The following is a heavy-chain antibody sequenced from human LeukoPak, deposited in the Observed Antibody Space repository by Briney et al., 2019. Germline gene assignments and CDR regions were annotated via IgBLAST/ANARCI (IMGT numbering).Heavy chain of an antibody. D-gene: IGHD3-3*01. CDR1: GGSISSYY. CDR3: ARRSVQLARFDYYYYMDV. J-gene: IGHJ6*03. Sequence: SETLSLTCTVSGGSISSYYWSWIRQPPGKGLEWIGYIYYSGSTNYNPSLKSRVTISVDTSKNQFSLKLSSVTAADTAVYYCARRSVQLARFDYYYYMDVWDKGTTVTVSS. V-gene: IGHV4-59*12. CDR2: IYYSGST.